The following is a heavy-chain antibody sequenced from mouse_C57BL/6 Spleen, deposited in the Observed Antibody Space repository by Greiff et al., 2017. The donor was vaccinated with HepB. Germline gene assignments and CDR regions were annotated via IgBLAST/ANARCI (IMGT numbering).Heavy chain of an antibody. J-gene: IGHJ1*03. D-gene: IGHD2-5*01. CDR3: ARSCYSNSYWYFDV. CDR2: IDPSDSYT. CDR1: GYTFTSYW. V-gene: IGHV1-69*01. Sequence: QVQLQQPGAELVMPGASVKLSCKASGYTFTSYWMHWVKQRPGQGLEWIGKIDPSDSYTNYNQKFKGKSTLTVDKSSSTAYMQLSSLTSEDSAVYYCARSCYSNSYWYFDVWGTGTTVTVSS.